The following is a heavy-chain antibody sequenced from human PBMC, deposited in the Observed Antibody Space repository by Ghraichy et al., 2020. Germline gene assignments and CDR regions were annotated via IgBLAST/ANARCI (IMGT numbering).Heavy chain of an antibody. CDR3: AKGLAVAGTGTGDY. CDR1: AFTFTTFG. J-gene: IGHJ4*02. D-gene: IGHD6-19*01. Sequence: GGSLRLSCAASAFTFTTFGMHWLLHAPVQGLEWVAFIRYDGSNKYYADSVKGRFTISRDNSKNTLYLQMNSLRAEDPAVYYCAKGLAVAGTGTGDYWGQGTLVTVSS. CDR2: IRYDGSNK. V-gene: IGHV3-30*02.